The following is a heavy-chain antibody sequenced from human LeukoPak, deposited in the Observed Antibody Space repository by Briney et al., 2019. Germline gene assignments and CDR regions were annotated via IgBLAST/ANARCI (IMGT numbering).Heavy chain of an antibody. CDR3: AREGPGDGGNDY. Sequence: GRSLRLSCAASGFSFRSYGMHWVRQAPGKGLEWVAVIWYDGSNKYYADSVKGRFTISRDNSKNTLCLQMNSLRAEDTAVYYCAREGPGDGGNDYWGQGTLVTVSS. J-gene: IGHJ4*02. CDR2: IWYDGSNK. CDR1: GFSFRSYG. V-gene: IGHV3-33*08. D-gene: IGHD4-23*01.